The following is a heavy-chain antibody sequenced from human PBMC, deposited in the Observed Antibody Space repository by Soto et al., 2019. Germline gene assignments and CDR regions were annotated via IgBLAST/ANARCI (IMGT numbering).Heavy chain of an antibody. CDR2: IIPIFGTA. CDR1: GGTFSSYA. J-gene: IGHJ3*02. V-gene: IGHV1-69*13. Sequence: SVKVSCKASGGTFSSYAISWVRQAPGQGLEWMGGIIPIFGTANHAQKFQDRVAITADESTSTAYMELSSLRSEDTAVYYCARGRDGSPGAFDIWGQGTMVTVSS. D-gene: IGHD3-10*01. CDR3: ARGRDGSPGAFDI.